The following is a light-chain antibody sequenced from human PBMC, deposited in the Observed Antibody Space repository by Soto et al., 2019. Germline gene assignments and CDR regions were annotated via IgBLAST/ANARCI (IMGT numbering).Light chain of an antibody. CDR2: KIA. CDR1: QSLLHSNGGTF. Sequence: DAVMTQSPLSLPVSLGQPASISCRSSQSLLHSNGGTFLNWFQQRPGQSPMRLIYKIANRDSGVPDRLSGSASGTDFTLRMSRVEAEDVGVYYCMQATQWPYTFGQGTKLEIK. V-gene: IGKV2-30*02. J-gene: IGKJ2*01. CDR3: MQATQWPYT.